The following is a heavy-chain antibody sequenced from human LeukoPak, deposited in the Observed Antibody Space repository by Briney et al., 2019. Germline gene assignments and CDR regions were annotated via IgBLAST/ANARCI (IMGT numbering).Heavy chain of an antibody. V-gene: IGHV1-18*01. Sequence: ASVKVSCKASGYTFTSYGISWLGQAPGQGLEWMGWISAYNGNTNYAQKLQGRVTMTTDTSTSTAYMELRSLRSDDTAVYYCARVMRLVGNYVGYAFDIWGQGTMVTVSS. CDR2: ISAYNGNT. J-gene: IGHJ3*02. D-gene: IGHD1-7*01. CDR3: ARVMRLVGNYVGYAFDI. CDR1: GYTFTSYG.